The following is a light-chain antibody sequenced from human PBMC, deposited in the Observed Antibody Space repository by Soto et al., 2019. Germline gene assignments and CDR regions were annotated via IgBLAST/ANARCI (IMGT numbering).Light chain of an antibody. CDR3: SSYTSSSTPYV. CDR1: SSDVGGYNY. Sequence: SALTQPASVSGSPGQSITISCTGTSSDVGGYNYVSWYQQHPGKAPKLMIYEVSNRPSGVSNRFSGSKSGNTASLTISGLQAXXXADXYCSSYTSSSTPYVFGTGTKVTVL. J-gene: IGLJ1*01. CDR2: EVS. V-gene: IGLV2-14*01.